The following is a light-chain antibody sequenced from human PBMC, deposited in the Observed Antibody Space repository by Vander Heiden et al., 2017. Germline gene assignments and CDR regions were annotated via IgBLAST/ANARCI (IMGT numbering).Light chain of an antibody. CDR3: WSYAGTFSML. CDR1: SSDVGGYNF. J-gene: IGLJ2*01. V-gene: IGLV2-23*02. Sequence: HSSLTPPASVSGSPGQAITISCTGTSSDVGGYNFVSWYQQQAGGVPKIIIFEVNRRPSGVAGRFSGSKSGNTASLTIAGLQAEDEGDYYCWSYAGTFSMLFGGGTKLTVL. CDR2: EVN.